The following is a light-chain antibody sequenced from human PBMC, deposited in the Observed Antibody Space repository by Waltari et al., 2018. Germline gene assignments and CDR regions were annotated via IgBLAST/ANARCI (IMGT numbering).Light chain of an antibody. CDR3: QQYGETPWT. CDR1: ESVPANY. Sequence: EIVLTQSPGTLSLSPGERATLSCRATESVPANYLAWYQQKPGQAPRLLISGASSRATGIPDRFSGRGPGTDFTLTIARLEPEDFAVYYCQQYGETPWTFGQGTKVDLK. V-gene: IGKV3-20*01. CDR2: GAS. J-gene: IGKJ1*01.